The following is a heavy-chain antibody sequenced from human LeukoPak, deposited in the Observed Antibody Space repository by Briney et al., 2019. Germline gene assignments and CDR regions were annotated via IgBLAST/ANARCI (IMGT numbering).Heavy chain of an antibody. Sequence: ASVKVSCKASGYTFTSYGISWVRQAPGQGLEWMGWINPNSGGTNYAQKFQGWVTMTRDTSISTAYMELSRLRSDDTAVYYCARRNIGYCSGGSCPDAFDIWGQGTMVTVSS. CDR2: INPNSGGT. J-gene: IGHJ3*02. V-gene: IGHV1-2*04. CDR3: ARRNIGYCSGGSCPDAFDI. D-gene: IGHD2-15*01. CDR1: GYTFTSYG.